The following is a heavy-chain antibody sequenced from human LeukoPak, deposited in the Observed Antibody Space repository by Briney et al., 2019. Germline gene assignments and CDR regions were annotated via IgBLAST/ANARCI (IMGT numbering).Heavy chain of an antibody. Sequence: RSGGSLRLSCAASGFTFSSYSMNWVRQAPGKGLEWVSSISSSSSYIYYADSVKGRFTISRDNAKDSLYLQMNSLRAEDTAVYYCARDGVVPAAIRTLGGYYYYMDVWGKGTTVTVSS. D-gene: IGHD2-2*01. CDR2: ISSSSSYI. CDR1: GFTFSSYS. V-gene: IGHV3-21*01. J-gene: IGHJ6*03. CDR3: ARDGVVPAAIRTLGGYYYYMDV.